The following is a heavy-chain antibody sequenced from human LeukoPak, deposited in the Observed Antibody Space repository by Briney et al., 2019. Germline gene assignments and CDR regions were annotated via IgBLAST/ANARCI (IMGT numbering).Heavy chain of an antibody. V-gene: IGHV3-74*01. D-gene: IGHD2/OR15-2a*01. CDR1: GFTFSSRW. Sequence: GGSLRLSCVASGFTFSSRWMHWVRQAPGKGLVWVSIINTDGSTTRYADFVEGRFTISSDNARNTLYLEMNSLRVEDTAVYFCARDISRTMDVWGQGTTVTV. J-gene: IGHJ6*02. CDR2: INTDGSTT. CDR3: ARDISRTMDV.